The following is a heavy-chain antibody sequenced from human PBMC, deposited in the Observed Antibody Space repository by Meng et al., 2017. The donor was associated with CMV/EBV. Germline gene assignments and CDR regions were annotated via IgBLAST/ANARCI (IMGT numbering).Heavy chain of an antibody. D-gene: IGHD2-2*01. J-gene: IGHJ3*02. CDR2: ISSSATTI. Sequence: GESLKISCAASGFTFSDYYMSWLRQAPGKGLEWISYISSSATTIYYPDSVKGRFTISRDNAKNSLYLQMNSLRAEDTAVYYCARDSKTPDAFDIWGQGTMVTVSS. CDR3: ARDSKTPDAFDI. CDR1: GFTFSDYY. V-gene: IGHV3-11*04.